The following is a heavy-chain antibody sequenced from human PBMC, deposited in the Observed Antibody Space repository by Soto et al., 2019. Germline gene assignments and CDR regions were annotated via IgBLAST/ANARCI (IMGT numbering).Heavy chain of an antibody. J-gene: IGHJ4*02. CDR1: GFSFSDFS. D-gene: IGHD2-15*01. V-gene: IGHV3-48*01. Sequence: EVQLVESGGGKVQPGGSLRLSCAGSGFSFSDFSMNWVRQAPGKGLEWISYINRDSSVIRYADSLRGRVTISRDNAKNTLFLQINRLRVEDTAVYYCARDCDGTCWFAYWGPGIPVTVSS. CDR3: ARDCDGTCWFAY. CDR2: INRDSSVI.